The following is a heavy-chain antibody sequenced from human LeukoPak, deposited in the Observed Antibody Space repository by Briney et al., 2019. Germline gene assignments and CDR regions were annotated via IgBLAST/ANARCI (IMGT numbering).Heavy chain of an antibody. CDR3: ASFRGSGPRTHWFDP. D-gene: IGHD3-16*01. V-gene: IGHV4-59*01. CDR2: IYYSGST. Sequence: PSETLSLTCTVSGGSISSYYWSWIRQPPGKGLEWIGYIYYSGSTNYNPSLKSRVTISVDTSKNQFSLKLSSVTAADTAVYYCASFRGSGPRTHWFDPWGQGTLVTVSS. CDR1: GGSISSYY. J-gene: IGHJ5*02.